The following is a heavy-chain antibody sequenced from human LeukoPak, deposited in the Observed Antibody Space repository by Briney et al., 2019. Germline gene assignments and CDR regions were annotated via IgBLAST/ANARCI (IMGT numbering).Heavy chain of an antibody. J-gene: IGHJ4*02. CDR1: GFTFSNYD. CDR2: IGTAGDT. D-gene: IGHD3-10*01. V-gene: IGHV3-13*01. CDR3: GASGSGSNRGEEH. Sequence: GGSLRLSCAASGFTFSNYDMFWVRQATGKGLDWVSSIGTAGDTYHAGSVKGRFTISRENAENAFYLQMNSLRAEDTAVYYCGASGSGSNRGEEHWGQGTRVTVSS.